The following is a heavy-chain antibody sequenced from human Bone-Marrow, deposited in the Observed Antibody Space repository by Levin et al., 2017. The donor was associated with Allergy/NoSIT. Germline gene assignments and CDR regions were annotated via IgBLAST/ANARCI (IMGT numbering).Heavy chain of an antibody. CDR3: ARDGGGSTWTWSGFDH. CDR1: GFTFSRYY. V-gene: IGHV3-7*01. Sequence: GGSLRLSCAASGFTFSRYYMNWVRRAPGKGLEWVANIKQGGETKKYVDSVKGRFTISRDDAKSSLYMQMNSLRAEDTAVYYCARDGGGSTWTWSGFDHWGQGIMVIVSS. CDR2: IKQGGETK. J-gene: IGHJ4*02. D-gene: IGHD3-16*01.